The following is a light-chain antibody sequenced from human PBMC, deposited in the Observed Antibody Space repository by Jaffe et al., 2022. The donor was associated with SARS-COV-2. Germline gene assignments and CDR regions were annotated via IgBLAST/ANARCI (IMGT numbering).Light chain of an antibody. Sequence: DIQMTQSPSTLSASVGDRVIITCRASQSVSGWLAWYQQKPGKAPKLLIYKTSVLGGGVPSRFSGSGSATEFTLAISSLQPDDFATYYCQQYNGYSGFGPGTKVDIK. CDR1: QSVSGW. J-gene: IGKJ3*01. CDR2: KTS. V-gene: IGKV1-5*03. CDR3: QQYNGYSG.